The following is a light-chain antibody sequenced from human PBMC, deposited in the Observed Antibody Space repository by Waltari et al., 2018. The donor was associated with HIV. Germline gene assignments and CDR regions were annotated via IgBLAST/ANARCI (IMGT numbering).Light chain of an antibody. CDR1: SRDVGGYNY. CDR2: EVS. V-gene: IGLV2-14*01. Sequence: QSALTQPASVSGSPGPSITISCTGTSRDVGGYNYVSRYQQHPGKAAKLMISEVSNRPSAVTNRFSCSKSCNTAALTISGLQGEDEADYYCSSYTSSSTLYVFGTGTKVTVL. CDR3: SSYTSSSTLYV. J-gene: IGLJ1*01.